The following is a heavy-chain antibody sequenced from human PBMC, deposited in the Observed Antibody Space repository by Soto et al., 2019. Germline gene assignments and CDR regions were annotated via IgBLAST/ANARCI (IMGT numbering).Heavy chain of an antibody. J-gene: IGHJ4*02. CDR3: ARATRDYGDYGYFDS. V-gene: IGHV4-4*07. Sequence: SETLSLTCTVSGGSISNYYWSWIRQPAGKGLEWIGRIYSSGSTNYNPSLKSRVTMSVDTSKNQFSLKLTSVTAADTAVYFCARATRDYGDYGYFDSWGQGTLVTVSS. CDR2: IYSSGST. CDR1: GGSISNYY. D-gene: IGHD4-17*01.